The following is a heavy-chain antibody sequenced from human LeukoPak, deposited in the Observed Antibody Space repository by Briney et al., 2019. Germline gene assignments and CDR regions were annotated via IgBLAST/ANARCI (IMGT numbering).Heavy chain of an antibody. CDR2: ISWNNGSI. D-gene: IGHD3-22*01. V-gene: IGHV3-9*01. Sequence: GGSLRLSCAASGFTFDDYAMHWVRQAPGKDLEWVSGISWNNGSIGCADSVKGRFTISRDNAKNSLYLQMNGLRVEDTAVYYCVVWGEDRSGHRFDFWGQGTLVTVSS. CDR1: GFTFDDYA. CDR3: VVWGEDRSGHRFDF. J-gene: IGHJ4*02.